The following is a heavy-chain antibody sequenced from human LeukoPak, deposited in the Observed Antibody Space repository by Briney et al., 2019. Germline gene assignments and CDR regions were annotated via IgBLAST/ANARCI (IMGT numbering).Heavy chain of an antibody. V-gene: IGHV3-30-3*01. D-gene: IGHD3-22*01. CDR3: ARDRLFYFHSPDYRAGYFYAMDV. CDR2: TSHDESYK. Sequence: GGSLRLSCSASGFTFNTYPMHWVRQSPGKGLEWVAVTSHDESYKFYAESVKGRFTISRDNSNNTLYLQMNTLRPEGTSVYYCARDRLFYFHSPDYRAGYFYAMDVWGQGTTVTVSS. J-gene: IGHJ6*02. CDR1: GFTFNTYP.